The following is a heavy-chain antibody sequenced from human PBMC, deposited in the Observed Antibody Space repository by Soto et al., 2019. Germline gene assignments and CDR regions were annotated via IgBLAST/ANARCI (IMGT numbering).Heavy chain of an antibody. CDR1: GGSISSGGSY. J-gene: IGHJ4*02. D-gene: IGHD2-2*01. CDR2: IYYSGNT. CDR3: VRYCSTTKCPFDY. Sequence: SPTLSLTFTVSGGSISSGGSYWGWLRQPPGKGLEWIGYIYYSGNTYFNPSLKSRVTLSVDTSKNQFSLNLSSVTAADTAVYYCVRYCSTTKCPFDYWGKGTLVTVSS. V-gene: IGHV4-30-4*01.